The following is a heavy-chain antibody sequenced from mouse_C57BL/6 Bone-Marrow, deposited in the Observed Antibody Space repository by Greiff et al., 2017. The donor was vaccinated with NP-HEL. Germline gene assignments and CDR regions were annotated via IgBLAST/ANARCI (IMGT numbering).Heavy chain of an antibody. Sequence: EVQLQQSGPELVKPEASVKISCKASGYTFTDYYMNWVKQSHGKSLEWIGDINPNNGGTSYNQKFKGKATLTVDKSSSTAYMELRSLTSEDSAVYYCARTGRDYFDYWGQGTTLTVSS. V-gene: IGHV1-26*01. CDR1: GYTFTDYY. CDR2: INPNNGGT. D-gene: IGHD4-1*01. J-gene: IGHJ2*01. CDR3: ARTGRDYFDY.